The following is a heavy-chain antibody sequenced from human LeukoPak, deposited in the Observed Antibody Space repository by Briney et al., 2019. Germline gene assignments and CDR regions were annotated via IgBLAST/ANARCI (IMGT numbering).Heavy chain of an antibody. V-gene: IGHV4-61*02. Sequence: SETLSLTCTVSGGSISSGSYYWSWIRQPAGKGLEWIGRIYTSGSTNYNPSLKSRVTISVDTSKNQFSLKLSSVTAADTAVYYCASYGSGNYYNHYWGQGTLVTVSS. CDR2: IYTSGST. J-gene: IGHJ4*02. D-gene: IGHD3-10*01. CDR1: GGSISSGSYY. CDR3: ASYGSGNYYNHY.